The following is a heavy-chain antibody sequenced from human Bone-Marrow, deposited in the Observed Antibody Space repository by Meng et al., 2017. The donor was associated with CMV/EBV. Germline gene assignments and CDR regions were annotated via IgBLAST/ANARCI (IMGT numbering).Heavy chain of an antibody. CDR2: IRSRAASYAT. D-gene: IGHD3-3*01. Sequence: AGSRRLSCAAAGFTFSVFTIHWVRQAAGKGLEWVGRIRSRAASYATVYGASVRGRFTISRDDSKNTAYLQMNGLKTEDTAVYYCITSDRTLRVTDYGLDVWGQGTTVTVSS. V-gene: IGHV3-73*01. J-gene: IGHJ6*02. CDR1: GFTFSVFT. CDR3: ITSDRTLRVTDYGLDV.